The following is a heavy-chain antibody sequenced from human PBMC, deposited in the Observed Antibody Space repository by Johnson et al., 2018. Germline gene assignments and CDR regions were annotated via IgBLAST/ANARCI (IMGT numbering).Heavy chain of an antibody. CDR2: IKQDGSEK. CDR3: ARDWVVVAATEALDI. Sequence: VQLVQSGGGLVQPGGSLRLSCAASGFTFSSYWMSWVRQAPGKGLEWVANIKQDGSEKYYVDSVKGRFTISRDNSKNTLYLQMNSLRAEDTAVYYCARDWVVVAATEALDIWGQGTMVTVSS. V-gene: IGHV3-7*01. CDR1: GFTFSSYW. J-gene: IGHJ3*02. D-gene: IGHD2-15*01.